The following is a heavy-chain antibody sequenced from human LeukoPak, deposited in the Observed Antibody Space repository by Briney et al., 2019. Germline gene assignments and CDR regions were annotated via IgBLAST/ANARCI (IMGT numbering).Heavy chain of an antibody. V-gene: IGHV4-34*01. D-gene: IGHD5-12*01. CDR3: ARDGYSAHDGL. Sequence: SETLSLTCAVYGGSFSGYYWSWIRQPPGKGLEWIGEINHSGGTNYNPSLKSRATISVDTSKNQFSLKLSSVTAADTAVYYCARDGYSAHDGLWGQGTLVTVSS. J-gene: IGHJ4*02. CDR2: INHSGGT. CDR1: GGSFSGYY.